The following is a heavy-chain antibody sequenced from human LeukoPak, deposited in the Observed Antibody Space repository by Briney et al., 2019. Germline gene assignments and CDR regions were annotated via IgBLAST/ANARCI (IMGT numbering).Heavy chain of an antibody. CDR1: GYTSTSYY. V-gene: IGHV1-46*01. D-gene: IGHD3-10*01. Sequence: GASVKVSCKASGYTSTSYYMHWVRQAPGQGLEWMGIINPSGGSTSYAQKFQGRITMTRDTSTSTVYMELSSLRSEDTAVYYCAKEITMVRGVSRNWFDPWGQGTLVTVSS. CDR2: INPSGGST. J-gene: IGHJ5*02. CDR3: AKEITMVRGVSRNWFDP.